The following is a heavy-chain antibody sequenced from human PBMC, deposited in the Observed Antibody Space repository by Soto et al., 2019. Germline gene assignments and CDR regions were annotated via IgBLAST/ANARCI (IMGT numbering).Heavy chain of an antibody. CDR1: GFTFSSYA. CDR3: AKNKGGINTAFDI. J-gene: IGHJ3*02. CDR2: ISGSGQST. D-gene: IGHD1-26*01. V-gene: IGHV3-23*01. Sequence: GGSLRLSCAASGFTFSSYATNWVRQAPGKGLEWVSGISGSGQSTYYAGSVTGRFTISRDNSKNTLDLQMNSLRAEDTAVYYCAKNKGGINTAFDIWGQGTMVTVSS.